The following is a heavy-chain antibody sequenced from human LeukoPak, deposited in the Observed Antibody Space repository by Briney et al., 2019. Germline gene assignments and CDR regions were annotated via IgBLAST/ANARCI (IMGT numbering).Heavy chain of an antibody. Sequence: ASVKVSCKASGYTFTSYYMHWVRQAPGQGLEWMGIINPSGDSTSYAQKFQGRVTMTRDTSTSTAYMELRSLRSDDTAVYYCARGVADIVVVVAAPDFDYWGQGTLVTVSS. J-gene: IGHJ4*02. CDR2: INPSGDST. CDR3: ARGVADIVVVVAAPDFDY. CDR1: GYTFTSYY. V-gene: IGHV1-46*01. D-gene: IGHD2-15*01.